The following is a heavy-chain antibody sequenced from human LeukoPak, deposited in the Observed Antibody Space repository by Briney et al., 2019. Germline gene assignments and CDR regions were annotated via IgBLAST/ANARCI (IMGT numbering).Heavy chain of an antibody. V-gene: IGHV3-7*01. D-gene: IGHD2-2*01. CDR3: ARLLTPAAHEGGFDP. J-gene: IGHJ5*02. CDR2: IKQDGSEK. Sequence: PGGSLRLSCAASGFTFSSYWMSWVRQAPGKGLEWVTNIKQDGSEKYYVDSVKGRFTISRDNAKNSLYLQMNSLRAEDTAVYYCARLLTPAAHEGGFDPWGQGTLVTVSS. CDR1: GFTFSSYW.